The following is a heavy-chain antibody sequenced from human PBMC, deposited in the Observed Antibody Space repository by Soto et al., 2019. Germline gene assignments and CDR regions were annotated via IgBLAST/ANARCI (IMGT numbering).Heavy chain of an antibody. CDR2: IKQDGSEK. D-gene: IGHD3-16*01. J-gene: IGHJ5*02. Sequence: GGSLRLSCAASGFTFSSYWMSWVRQAPGKGLEWVANIKQDGSEKYYVDSVEGRFTISRDNAKNSLYLQMNSLRAEDTAVYYCARANHDYVTTWFDPWGQGTLVTVSS. CDR3: ARANHDYVTTWFDP. V-gene: IGHV3-7*01. CDR1: GFTFSSYW.